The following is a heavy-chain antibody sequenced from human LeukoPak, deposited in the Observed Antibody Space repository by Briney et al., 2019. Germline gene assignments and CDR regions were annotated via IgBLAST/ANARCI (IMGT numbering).Heavy chain of an antibody. V-gene: IGHV4-39*01. J-gene: IGHJ4*02. Sequence: PSETLSVTCTVSGGSISSSSYYWGWIRQPPGKGLEWIGSIYYSGSTYYNPSLKSRVTISVDTSKNQFSLKLSSVTAADTAVYYCARPSGSYSRENFDYWGQGTLVTVAS. D-gene: IGHD1-26*01. CDR2: IYYSGST. CDR1: GGSISSSSYY. CDR3: ARPSGSYSRENFDY.